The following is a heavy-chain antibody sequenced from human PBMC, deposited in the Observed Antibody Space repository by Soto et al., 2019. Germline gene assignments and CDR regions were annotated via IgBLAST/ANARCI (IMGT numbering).Heavy chain of an antibody. Sequence: GGSLRLSCAASGFTFSSYGMYWVRQAPGKGLEWVAVISYDGSSKYYADSVKGRLTISRDNSENTLYLQMNSLRAEDTAVYYCAKGFIVGANKDWFDPWGQGTLVTVSA. D-gene: IGHD1-26*01. V-gene: IGHV3-30*18. CDR3: AKGFIVGANKDWFDP. CDR1: GFTFSSYG. J-gene: IGHJ5*02. CDR2: ISYDGSSK.